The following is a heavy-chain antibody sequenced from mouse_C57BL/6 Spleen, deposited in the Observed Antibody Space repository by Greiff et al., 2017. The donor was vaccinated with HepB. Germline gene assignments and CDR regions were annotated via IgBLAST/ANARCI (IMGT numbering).Heavy chain of an antibody. CDR2: IDPETGGT. Sequence: QVQLKESGAELVRPGASVTLSCKASGYTFTDYEMHWVKQTPVHGLEWIGAIDPETGGTAYNQKFKGKAILTADKSSSTAYMELRSLTSEDSAVYYCTRSPSYYSKPLFDYWGQGTTLTVSS. CDR3: TRSPSYYSKPLFDY. J-gene: IGHJ2*01. CDR1: GYTFTDYE. V-gene: IGHV1-15*01. D-gene: IGHD2-5*01.